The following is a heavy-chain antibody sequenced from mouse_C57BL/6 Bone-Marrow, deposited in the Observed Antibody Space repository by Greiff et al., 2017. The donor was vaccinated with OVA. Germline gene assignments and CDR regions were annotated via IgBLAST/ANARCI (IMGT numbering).Heavy chain of an antibody. CDR1: GYTFPSYD. CDR2: ISPRDGST. V-gene: IGHV1-85*01. CDR3: ARYWYFDV. Sequence: VKLVESGPELVKPGASVKLSCKASGYTFPSYDINWVKQRPGQGLEWIGWISPRDGSTKYNEKFKGKATLTVDTSSSTAYMELHSLTSEDSAVYFCARYWYFDVWGTGTTVTVSS. J-gene: IGHJ1*03.